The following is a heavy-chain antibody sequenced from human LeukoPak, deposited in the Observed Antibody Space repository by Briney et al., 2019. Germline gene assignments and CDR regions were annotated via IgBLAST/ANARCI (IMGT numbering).Heavy chain of an antibody. J-gene: IGHJ1*01. Sequence: GGSLRLSCAASGFTFSSYAMSWVRQAPGKGLEWVSAISGSGGSTYYADSVKGRFTISRDNSKNTLYLQMNSLRAEDTAVYYCAKDVYDFWSGQGYFQHWGQGTLVTASS. CDR2: ISGSGGST. D-gene: IGHD3-3*01. V-gene: IGHV3-23*01. CDR3: AKDVYDFWSGQGYFQH. CDR1: GFTFSSYA.